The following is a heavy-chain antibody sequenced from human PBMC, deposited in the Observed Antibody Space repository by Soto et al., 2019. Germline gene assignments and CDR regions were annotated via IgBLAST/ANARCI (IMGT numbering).Heavy chain of an antibody. CDR2: ISYEGSIK. J-gene: IGHJ4*02. CDR3: ARQRGSEIGLR. CDR1: GFTFTNYG. Sequence: QVQLVESGGGVVQPGRSLRLSCAASGFTFTNYGMHWVRQAPGKGLEWETVISYEGSIKYYADSVKGRFTISRDNSKNTLSLQMSSVRDEDTAIYYCARQRGSEIGLRWGQGTLVTVSS. V-gene: IGHV3-30-3*01. D-gene: IGHD2-21*02.